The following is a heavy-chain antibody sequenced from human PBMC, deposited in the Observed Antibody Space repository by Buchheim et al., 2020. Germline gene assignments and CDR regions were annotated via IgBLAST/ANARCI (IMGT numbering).Heavy chain of an antibody. Sequence: EVQLVESGGNLVQPGGSLRLSCVPSGFTFSSYELNWVRQAPGKVLEWVSYISSSGSTIYYADSVKGRFTIACDNAQNSLYLPMNSLRAEDTAMYYCARDTLGGATIDYWGQGTL. D-gene: IGHD1-26*01. CDR1: GFTFSSYE. J-gene: IGHJ4*02. CDR3: ARDTLGGATIDY. V-gene: IGHV3-48*03. CDR2: ISSSGSTI.